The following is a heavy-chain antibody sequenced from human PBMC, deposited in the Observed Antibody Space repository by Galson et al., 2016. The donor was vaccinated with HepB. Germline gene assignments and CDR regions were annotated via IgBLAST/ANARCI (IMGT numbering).Heavy chain of an antibody. D-gene: IGHD2-15*01. J-gene: IGHJ4*02. CDR2: ISKTASTM. V-gene: IGHV3-11*04. CDR3: ARDFGSSYDFDC. Sequence: SLRLSCAASGFTFSDYYMSWFRQTAGKGLEWVSYISKTASTMYYADSVKGRFTISRDNAKNSLYLQMASLRVEDTAVYYCARDFGSSYDFDCWGQGTLVTVSS. CDR1: GFTFSDYY.